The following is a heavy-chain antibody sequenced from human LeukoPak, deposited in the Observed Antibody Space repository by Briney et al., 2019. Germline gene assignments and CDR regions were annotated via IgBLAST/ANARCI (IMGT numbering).Heavy chain of an antibody. V-gene: IGHV7-4-1*02. Sequence: ASVKVSCKASGGTFSSYAISWVRQAPGQGLEWMGWINTNTGNPTYAQGFTGRFVFSLDTSVSTAYLQITSLQAEDTAVYYCASSVEDMAASDSFDSWGQGTLVTVSS. CDR2: INTNTGNP. CDR3: ASSVEDMAASDSFDS. D-gene: IGHD5-24*01. J-gene: IGHJ4*02. CDR1: GGTFSSYA.